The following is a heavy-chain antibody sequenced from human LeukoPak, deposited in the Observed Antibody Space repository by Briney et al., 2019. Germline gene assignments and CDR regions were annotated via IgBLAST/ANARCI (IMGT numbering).Heavy chain of an antibody. CDR3: ARGQLERRGDNWFDP. CDR1: GFTFSSYG. D-gene: IGHD1-1*01. CDR2: ISGSGGST. J-gene: IGHJ5*02. Sequence: GGTLRLSCAASGFTFSSYGMSWVRQAPGKGLEWVSAISGSGGSTYYADSVKGRFTTSRDNSKNTLYLQMNSLRAEDTAVYYCARGQLERRGDNWFDPWGQGTLVTVSS. V-gene: IGHV3-23*01.